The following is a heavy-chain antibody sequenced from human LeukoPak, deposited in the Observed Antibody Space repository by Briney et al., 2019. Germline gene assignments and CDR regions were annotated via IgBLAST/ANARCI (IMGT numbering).Heavy chain of an antibody. D-gene: IGHD3-16*02. Sequence: GRSLRLSCAASGFTFSSYAMHWVRQAPGKGLEWVAVISYDGSNKYYADSVKGRFTISRDNSKNTLYLQMNSLRAEDTAVYYCARDRGYRNWFDPWGQGTLVTVSS. J-gene: IGHJ5*02. CDR2: ISYDGSNK. V-gene: IGHV3-30-3*01. CDR1: GFTFSSYA. CDR3: ARDRGYRNWFDP.